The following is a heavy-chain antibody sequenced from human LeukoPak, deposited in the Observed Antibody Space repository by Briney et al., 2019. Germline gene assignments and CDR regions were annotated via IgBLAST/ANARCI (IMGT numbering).Heavy chain of an antibody. CDR2: ISAYNGNT. J-gene: IGHJ6*03. V-gene: IGHV1-18*01. CDR3: ARGYGGTYYYYMDV. CDR1: GYTFTSYG. D-gene: IGHD4-23*01. Sequence: ASVKVSCKASGYTFTSYGISWVRQAPGQGPEWMGWISAYNGNTNYAQKLQGRVTVTTDTSTSTAYMELRSLRSDDTAVYYCARGYGGTYYYYMDVWGKGTTVTVSS.